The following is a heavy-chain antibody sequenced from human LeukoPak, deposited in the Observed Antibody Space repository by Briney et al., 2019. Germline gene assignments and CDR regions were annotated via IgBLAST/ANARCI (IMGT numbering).Heavy chain of an antibody. V-gene: IGHV1-18*01. J-gene: IGHJ6*02. CDR2: ISTYNGNT. CDR1: GYTFTSYG. CDR3: AREAPFGVVQSRYGMDV. D-gene: IGHD3-3*01. Sequence: ASVKVSCKASGYTFTSYGISWVRQAPGQGLEWMGWISTYNGNTKYAQKLQGWVTMTTDTSTSSAYMELKSLTSDDTAAYYCAREAPFGVVQSRYGMDVWGQGTTVTVSS.